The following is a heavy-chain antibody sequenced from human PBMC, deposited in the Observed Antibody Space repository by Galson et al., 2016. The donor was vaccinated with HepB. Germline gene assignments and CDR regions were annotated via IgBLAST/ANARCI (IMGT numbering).Heavy chain of an antibody. Sequence: QSGAEVKKSGESLKISCKGSGYSFTDYWIGWVRQMPGKGLEWMGIIYPGDSDTRYSPSFQGQVTLPADKTINTAYLQWSSLKASDTAMYYCARRSGGSLDFWGPGTRVSVSS. CDR1: GYSFTDYW. V-gene: IGHV5-51*01. D-gene: IGHD4-23*01. J-gene: IGHJ4*02. CDR2: IYPGDSDT. CDR3: ARRSGGSLDF.